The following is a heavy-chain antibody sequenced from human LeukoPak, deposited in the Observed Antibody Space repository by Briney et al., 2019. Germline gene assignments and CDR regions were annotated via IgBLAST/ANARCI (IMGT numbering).Heavy chain of an antibody. CDR3: ARGLIYFEV. D-gene: IGHD3-9*01. V-gene: IGHV3-43*01. CDR2: ISWDGGST. CDR1: GFTFDDYT. Sequence: GGSLRLSCAASGFTFDDYTMHWVRQAPGKGLEWVSLISWDGGSTYYADSVKGRFTISRDNANNAVYLQMDTLRVEDTAVYYCARGLIYFEVWGRGTLVSVSS. J-gene: IGHJ4*02.